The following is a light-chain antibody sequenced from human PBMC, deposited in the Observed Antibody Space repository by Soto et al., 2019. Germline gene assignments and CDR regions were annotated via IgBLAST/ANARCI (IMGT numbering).Light chain of an antibody. CDR2: DAS. Sequence: DIQMTQSPSTLSASIGDRVTITCRASQSISNYLAWYQQKPGEAPKLLIYDASSLESGVPSTLSGSASGTEFTLTISSLQPDDFATYFCQQYNPYSTFGQGTKVDIK. J-gene: IGKJ1*01. CDR3: QQYNPYST. V-gene: IGKV1-5*01. CDR1: QSISNY.